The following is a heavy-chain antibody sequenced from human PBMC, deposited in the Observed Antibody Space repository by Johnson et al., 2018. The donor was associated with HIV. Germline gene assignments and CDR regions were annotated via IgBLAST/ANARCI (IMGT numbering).Heavy chain of an antibody. D-gene: IGHD3-22*01. J-gene: IGHJ3*02. CDR3: ARVIRAYDSSGYAGDAFDI. V-gene: IGHV3-20*04. CDR2: INWNGGST. CDR1: GFTFDDHD. Sequence: MQLVESGGGVVRPGGSLRLSCAASGFTFDDHDMSRVRQAPGKGLEWLSGINWNGGSTGYADSVKGRFTISRDNAKNSLYLQMNSLRAEDTALYYCARVIRAYDSSGYAGDAFDIWGQGTMVTASS.